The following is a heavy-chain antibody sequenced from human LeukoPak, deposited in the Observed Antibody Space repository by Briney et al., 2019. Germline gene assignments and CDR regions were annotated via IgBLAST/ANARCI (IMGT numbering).Heavy chain of an antibody. CDR3: ARDPNYYDSSGPPDY. J-gene: IGHJ4*02. V-gene: IGHV1-2*02. CDR1: GYTFTSYG. D-gene: IGHD3-22*01. Sequence: ASVKVSCKASGYTFTSYGISWVRQAPGQGLEWMGWINPNSGGTNYAQKFQGRVTMTRDTPISTAYMELSRLRSDDTAVYYCARDPNYYDSSGPPDYWGQGTLVTVSS. CDR2: INPNSGGT.